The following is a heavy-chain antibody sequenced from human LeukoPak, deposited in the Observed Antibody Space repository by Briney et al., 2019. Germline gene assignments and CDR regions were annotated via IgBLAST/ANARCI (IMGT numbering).Heavy chain of an antibody. CDR2: IKQDGSEK. Sequence: PGGSLRLSCAASGFTFSSYWMSWVRQAPGKGLEWVANIKQDGSEKYYVDSVKGRFTISRDNAKNSLYLQMNSLRAEDTAVYYCARGQLYYDSSGFDYWGRGTLVTVSS. CDR3: ARGQLYYDSSGFDY. J-gene: IGHJ4*02. D-gene: IGHD3-22*01. V-gene: IGHV3-7*01. CDR1: GFTFSSYW.